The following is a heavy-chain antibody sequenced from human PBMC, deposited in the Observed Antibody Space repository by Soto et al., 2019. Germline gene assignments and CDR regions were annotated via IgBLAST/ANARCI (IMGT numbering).Heavy chain of an antibody. Sequence: GGSLRLSCVASGFIFSNYWMSWVRQAPGKGLEWVANINVDGSIQHYVGSVKGRFTVSRDNAKNSLFLHINSLRAEDTAVYYCASGHRVEYSNFGYWGPGTLVTVSS. V-gene: IGHV3-7*03. CDR3: ASGHRVEYSNFGY. CDR2: INVDGSIQ. J-gene: IGHJ4*02. CDR1: GFIFSNYW. D-gene: IGHD1-7*01.